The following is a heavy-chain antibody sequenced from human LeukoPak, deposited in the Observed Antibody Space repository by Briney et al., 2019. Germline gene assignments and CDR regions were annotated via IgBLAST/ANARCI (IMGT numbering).Heavy chain of an antibody. Sequence: GGSLRLSCAASGFTFSSYWMHWVRHAPGKGLVWVSRINSDGSSTSYADSVKGRFTISRDNAKNTLYLQMNSLRAEDTAVYYCARDHFPTYYYDSSGYSNWFDPWGQGTLVTVSS. CDR1: GFTFSSYW. J-gene: IGHJ5*02. CDR2: INSDGSST. V-gene: IGHV3-74*01. CDR3: ARDHFPTYYYDSSGYSNWFDP. D-gene: IGHD3-22*01.